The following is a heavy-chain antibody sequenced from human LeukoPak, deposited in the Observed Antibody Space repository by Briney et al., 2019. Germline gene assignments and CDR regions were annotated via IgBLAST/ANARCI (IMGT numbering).Heavy chain of an antibody. V-gene: IGHV3-21*01. CDR2: ISSSSSYI. Sequence: GGSLRLSCAASGFTFSSYSMNWVRQAPGKGLEWVSSISSSSSYIYYADSVKGRFTISRDNAKNSLYLQMNSLRAEDTAVYYCAGTELTVTNNWFDPWGQGTLVTVSS. D-gene: IGHD4-17*01. CDR3: AGTELTVTNNWFDP. CDR1: GFTFSSYS. J-gene: IGHJ5*02.